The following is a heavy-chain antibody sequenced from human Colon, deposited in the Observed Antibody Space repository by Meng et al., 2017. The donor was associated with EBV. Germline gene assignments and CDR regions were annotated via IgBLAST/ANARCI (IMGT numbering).Heavy chain of an antibody. D-gene: IGHD5-12*01. V-gene: IGHV4-30-4*01. CDR2: ISYNGIT. CDR1: GGSISSDDYY. Sequence: QVYLQESGPGLVMPSQTLSLTCGVSGGSISSDDYYWSWIRQPPGKGLEWIGCISYNGITYYTPSLKSRVIISVDTSKNQSSLKLHSVTVADTAVYYCATGRGYETYLQHWGQGTLVTVSS. J-gene: IGHJ1*01. CDR3: ATGRGYETYLQH.